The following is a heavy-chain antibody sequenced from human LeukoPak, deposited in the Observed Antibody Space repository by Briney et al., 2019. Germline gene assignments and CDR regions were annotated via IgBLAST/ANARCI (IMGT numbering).Heavy chain of an antibody. CDR3: ARDGFSSSWPYYFDF. CDR1: GYTFINYG. J-gene: IGHJ4*02. D-gene: IGHD6-13*01. Sequence: ASVNVSCKASGYTFINYGITWVRQAPGQGVEGMGWISSYNGNTNYAQKFQGRVTMTTDTSTSTAYMELKSLRSDDTAVYHCARDGFSSSWPYYFDFWGQGSLVTVSS. V-gene: IGHV1-18*01. CDR2: ISSYNGNT.